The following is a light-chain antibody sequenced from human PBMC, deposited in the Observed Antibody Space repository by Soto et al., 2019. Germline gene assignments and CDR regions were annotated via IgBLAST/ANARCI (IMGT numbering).Light chain of an antibody. CDR1: SSDVGAYNY. Sequence: QSALTQPPSASGSPGQSVTISCTGTSSDVGAYNYVSWYQQHPGKAPKLMIYDVSKRPSGVPDRFSGSKSGNTASLTVSGRQAEDEADYYCSSYAGRNNFVFGGGTKLTVL. CDR2: DVS. V-gene: IGLV2-8*01. CDR3: SSYAGRNNFV. J-gene: IGLJ2*01.